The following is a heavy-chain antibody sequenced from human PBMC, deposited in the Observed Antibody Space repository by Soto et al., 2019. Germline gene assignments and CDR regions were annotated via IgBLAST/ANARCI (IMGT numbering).Heavy chain of an antibody. Sequence: SQTLSLTCAISGDSVSSNSAAWNWIRQSPSRGLEWLGRTYYRSKWYNDYAVSVKSRITTNPDTSKNQFSLQLNSVTPEDTAVYYCARDSSGEAVAGNNWFDPWGQGTLVTVSS. CDR2: TYYRSKWYN. CDR3: ARDSSGEAVAGNNWFDP. J-gene: IGHJ5*02. D-gene: IGHD6-19*01. V-gene: IGHV6-1*01. CDR1: GDSVSSNSAA.